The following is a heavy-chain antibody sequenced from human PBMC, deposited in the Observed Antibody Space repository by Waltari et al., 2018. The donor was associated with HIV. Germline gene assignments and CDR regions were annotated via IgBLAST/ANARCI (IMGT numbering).Heavy chain of an antibody. D-gene: IGHD3-3*01. CDR2: MNPNSDNA. J-gene: IGHJ4*02. CDR1: GHTFINYD. V-gene: IGHV1-8*01. CDR3: ATLGRCIWSGYRLRRDHYYCDC. Sequence: QVQLAQSGAEVKTPGASVRVSCKAAGHTFINYDIIWVRQATGQGLEWMGWMNPNSDNAGYAQKCQNRCTMTRNTSRTTAYMELSSLRSEDTGVYLCATLGRCIWSGYRLRRDHYYCDCWGQGALLSVSS.